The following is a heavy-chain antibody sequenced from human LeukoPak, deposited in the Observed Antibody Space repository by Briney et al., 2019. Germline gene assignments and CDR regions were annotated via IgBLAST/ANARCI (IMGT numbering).Heavy chain of an antibody. CDR1: GFTFSSYG. J-gene: IGHJ4*02. CDR3: AKDQGDH. CDR2: ISYDGSNK. V-gene: IGHV3-30*18. Sequence: GRPLRLSCAASGFTFSSYGMHWVRQAPGKGLEWVAVISYDGSNKYYADSVKGRFTISRDNSKNTLYLQMNSLRAEDTAVYYCAKDQGDHWGQGTLVTVSS.